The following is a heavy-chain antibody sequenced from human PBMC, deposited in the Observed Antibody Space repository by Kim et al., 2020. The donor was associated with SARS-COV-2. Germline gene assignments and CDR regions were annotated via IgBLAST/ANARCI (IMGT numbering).Heavy chain of an antibody. V-gene: IGHV1-2*02. CDR1: GNTFTAYY. CDR3: GREPWADTGNGMDV. CDR2: INPNSGGT. D-gene: IGHD1-26*01. Sequence: ASVKVSCKASGNTFTAYYMHWVRQAPGQGLEWMGWINPNSGGTNYAQNFQGRVTMTGDTSISTAYMELSRLRSDDTAVYYCGREPWADTGNGMDVWGQGTTVTVSS. J-gene: IGHJ6*02.